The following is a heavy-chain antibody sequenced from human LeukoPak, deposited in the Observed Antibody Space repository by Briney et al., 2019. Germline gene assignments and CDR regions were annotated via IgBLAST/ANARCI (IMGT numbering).Heavy chain of an antibody. D-gene: IGHD6-19*01. CDR3: ARAIAVAGLAWFDP. V-gene: IGHV4-59*01. CDR2: IYYSGST. J-gene: IGHJ5*02. Sequence: SETLSLTCTVSGGSISSYYWSWIRQPPGKGLEWIGYIYYSGSTNYNPSLKSRVTISVDTSKNQFSLKLSSVTAADTAVYYCARAIAVAGLAWFDPWGQGTLVTVSS. CDR1: GGSISSYY.